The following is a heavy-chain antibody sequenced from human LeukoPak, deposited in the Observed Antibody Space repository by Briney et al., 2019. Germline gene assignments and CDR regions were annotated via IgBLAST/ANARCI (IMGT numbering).Heavy chain of an antibody. CDR3: AKDRSGSYSQGLDY. CDR2: IRYDGSNK. D-gene: IGHD1-26*01. Sequence: GGSLRLTCAASGFTFSSYGMHWVRQAPGKGLEWVAFIRYDGSNKYYADSVKGRFTISRDNSKNTLYLQMNSLRAEDTAVYYCAKDRSGSYSQGLDYWGQGTLVTVSS. V-gene: IGHV3-30*02. J-gene: IGHJ4*02. CDR1: GFTFSSYG.